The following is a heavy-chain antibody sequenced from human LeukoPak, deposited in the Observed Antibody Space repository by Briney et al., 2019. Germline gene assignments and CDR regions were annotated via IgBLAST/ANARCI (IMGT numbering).Heavy chain of an antibody. CDR3: AKDPYSSGWRGAFDI. V-gene: IGHV3-33*06. CDR2: IWYDGSNK. J-gene: IGHJ3*02. Sequence: GGSLRLSCAASGFTFSNAWMSWVRQAPGKGLEWVAIIWYDGSNKYYADSVKGRFTISRDNSKNTLYLQMNSLRAEDTAVYYCAKDPYSSGWRGAFDIWGQGTMVTVSS. CDR1: GFTFSNAW. D-gene: IGHD6-19*01.